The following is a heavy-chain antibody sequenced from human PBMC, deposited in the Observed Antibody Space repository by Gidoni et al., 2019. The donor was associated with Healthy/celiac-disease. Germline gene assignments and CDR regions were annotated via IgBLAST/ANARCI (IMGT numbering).Heavy chain of an antibody. CDR3: ASPSVDSSGYYDHYYYGMDV. J-gene: IGHJ6*02. CDR1: GFTFCSHA. V-gene: IGHV3-30*04. CDR2: ISYDGSNK. D-gene: IGHD3-22*01. Sequence: QVQLVESGGGVVQPGRSRRLFCASSGFTFCSHAMHWVRQAPGKGLEWVAVISYDGSNKYYADSVKSRFTISRDNSKNALYLQMNSLRAEDTAVYYCASPSVDSSGYYDHYYYGMDVWGQGTTVTVSS.